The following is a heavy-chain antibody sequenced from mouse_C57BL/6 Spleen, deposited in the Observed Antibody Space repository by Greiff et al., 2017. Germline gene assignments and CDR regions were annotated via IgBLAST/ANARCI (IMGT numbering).Heavy chain of an antibody. V-gene: IGHV1-80*01. D-gene: IGHD1-1*01. CDR3: ARTSYYYGSSSYYFDY. J-gene: IGHJ2*01. Sequence: VQLQQSGAELVKPGASVKISCKASGYAFSSYWMNWVKQRPGKGLEWIGQIYPGDGDTNYNGKFKGKATLTADKSSSTAYLQLSSLASEDAAVYFGARTSYYYGSSSYYFDYWGQGTTLTVSS. CDR1: GYAFSSYW. CDR2: IYPGDGDT.